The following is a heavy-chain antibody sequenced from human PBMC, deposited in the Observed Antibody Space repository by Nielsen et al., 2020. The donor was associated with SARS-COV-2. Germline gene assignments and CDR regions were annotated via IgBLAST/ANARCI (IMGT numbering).Heavy chain of an antibody. CDR2: IYYSGST. Sequence: GSLRLSCTVSGGSISSSSYYWGWIRQPPGKGLEWIGSIYYSGSTYYNPSLKSRVTISVDTSKNQFSLKLSPVTAADTAVYYCAREPGLPNWFDPWGQGTLVTVSS. J-gene: IGHJ5*02. V-gene: IGHV4-39*07. CDR1: GGSISSSSYY. CDR3: AREPGLPNWFDP. D-gene: IGHD1-14*01.